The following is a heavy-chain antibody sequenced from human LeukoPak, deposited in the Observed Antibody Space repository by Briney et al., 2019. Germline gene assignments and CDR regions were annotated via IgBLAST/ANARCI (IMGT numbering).Heavy chain of an antibody. CDR2: ISSSSSYI. J-gene: IGHJ4*02. CDR1: GFTFSSYS. V-gene: IGHV3-21*01. Sequence: GGSLRLSCAASGFTFSSYSMNWVRQAPGKGLEWVSSISSSSSYIYYADSVKGRFTISRDNAKNSLYLQMNSLRAEDTAVYYCAKDQRPMITFGGVIADWGQGTLVTVSS. CDR3: AKDQRPMITFGGVIAD. D-gene: IGHD3-16*02.